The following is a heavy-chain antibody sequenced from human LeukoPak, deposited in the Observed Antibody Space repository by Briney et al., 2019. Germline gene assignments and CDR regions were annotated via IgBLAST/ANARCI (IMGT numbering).Heavy chain of an antibody. CDR1: DYSLTSFA. Sequence: GESLEISGKAPDYSLTSFAIGWVPRLPGKGLNWRGIIYPGDSDTRYSPSFQGQVTISADKSISTAYLQWSSLKASDTAMYYCAIFALGYSSSLSYWGQGTLVTVSS. D-gene: IGHD6-13*01. CDR2: IYPGDSDT. V-gene: IGHV5-51*01. CDR3: AIFALGYSSSLSY. J-gene: IGHJ4*02.